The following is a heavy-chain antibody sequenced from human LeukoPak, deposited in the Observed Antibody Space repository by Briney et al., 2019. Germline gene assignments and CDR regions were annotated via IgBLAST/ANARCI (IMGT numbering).Heavy chain of an antibody. D-gene: IGHD6-6*01. CDR1: GYTFTGYY. Sequence: ASVKVSCKASGYTFTGYYIHWVRQAPGQGLEWMGWINANSGGTKYAQKFQGRVTMTRDTSISTAFMELTRLESDDTAVYYCARGLSRRDGQLGIERDYYFDYWGQGTLVTVSS. V-gene: IGHV1-2*02. J-gene: IGHJ4*02. CDR3: ARGLSRRDGQLGIERDYYFDY. CDR2: INANSGGT.